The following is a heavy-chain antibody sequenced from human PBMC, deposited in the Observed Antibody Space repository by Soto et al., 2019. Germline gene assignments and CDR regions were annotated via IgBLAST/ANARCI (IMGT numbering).Heavy chain of an antibody. V-gene: IGHV3-48*01. CDR3: ARGRPIDY. CDR1: GFTFSSNS. Sequence: GSLRLSCAASGFTFSSNSFNWVRQAPGKGLEWLSYISSSGSIIYYADSVRGRFTVSRDNSRNSLDLQMNSLRAEDTAIYYCARGRPIDYWGQGTQVTVSS. CDR2: ISSSGSII. J-gene: IGHJ4*02.